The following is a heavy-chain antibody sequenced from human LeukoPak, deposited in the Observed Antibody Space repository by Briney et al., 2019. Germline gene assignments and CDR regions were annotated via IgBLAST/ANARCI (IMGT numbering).Heavy chain of an antibody. J-gene: IGHJ4*02. CDR1: GFTFSSYG. Sequence: GGSLRLSCAASGFTFSSYGMSWVRQAPGEGLEWVSAISGSGGSTYYADSVKGRFTISRDNAKNSLYLQMNSLRAEDTAVYYCARGGVDYWGQGTLVTVSS. D-gene: IGHD3-10*01. CDR2: ISGSGGST. V-gene: IGHV3-23*01. CDR3: ARGGVDY.